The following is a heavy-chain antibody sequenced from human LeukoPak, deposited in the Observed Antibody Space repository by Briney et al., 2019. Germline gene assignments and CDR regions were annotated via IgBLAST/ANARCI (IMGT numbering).Heavy chain of an antibody. CDR2: ISYDGSEK. D-gene: IGHD1-7*01. J-gene: IGHJ4*02. Sequence: GGSLRLSCAASGFTFSTYAMHWVRQAPGKGLEWVTIISYDGSEKYYADSVKGRFAISRDNSKSTLYLQMDSLRAEDTAVYYCAKVRVVFNWNYAYYFDSWGQGTVVTVSS. V-gene: IGHV3-30*18. CDR1: GFTFSTYA. CDR3: AKVRVVFNWNYAYYFDS.